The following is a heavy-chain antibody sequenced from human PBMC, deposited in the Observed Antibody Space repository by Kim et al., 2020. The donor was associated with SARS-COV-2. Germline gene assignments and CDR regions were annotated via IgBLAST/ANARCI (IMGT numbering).Heavy chain of an antibody. CDR1: GYTFTSYG. D-gene: IGHD6-13*01. V-gene: IGHV1-18*01. Sequence: ASVKVSCKASGYTFTSYGISWVRQAPGQGLEWMGWISAYNGNTNYAQKLQGRVTMTTDTSTSTAYMELRSLRSDDTAVYYCARDLIRGAPLISSWLGDPFVYWGHGTLVTVSS. CDR2: ISAYNGNT. CDR3: ARDLIRGAPLISSWLGDPFVY. J-gene: IGHJ4*01.